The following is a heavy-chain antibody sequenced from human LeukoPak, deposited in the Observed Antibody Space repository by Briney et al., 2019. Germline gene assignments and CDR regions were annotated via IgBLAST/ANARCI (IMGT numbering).Heavy chain of an antibody. CDR3: AKDRIAVASRGYFDY. CDR2: IDSTSTYI. J-gene: IGHJ4*02. V-gene: IGHV3-21*01. Sequence: PGGSLRLSCAASGFTFITYSMNWVRQAPGKGLEWVSSIDSTSTYIFYADSLKGRVTISRDNAKNSLILHMNSLRAEDTAVYYCAKDRIAVASRGYFDYWGQGTLVTVSS. D-gene: IGHD6-19*01. CDR1: GFTFITYS.